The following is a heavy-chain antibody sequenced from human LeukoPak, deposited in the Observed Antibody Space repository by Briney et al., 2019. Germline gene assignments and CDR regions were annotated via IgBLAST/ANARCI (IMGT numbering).Heavy chain of an antibody. D-gene: IGHD3-16*01. J-gene: IGHJ6*03. CDR2: ISAYNGNT. Sequence: GASVKVSCKASGYTFTSYGISWVRQAPGQGLEWMGWISAYNGNTNYAQKLQGRVTMTTDTSTSTAYMELRSLRSDDTAVYYCARGIRIGDYYYYYMDVWGKGTTVTFSS. V-gene: IGHV1-18*01. CDR3: ARGIRIGDYYYYYMDV. CDR1: GYTFTSYG.